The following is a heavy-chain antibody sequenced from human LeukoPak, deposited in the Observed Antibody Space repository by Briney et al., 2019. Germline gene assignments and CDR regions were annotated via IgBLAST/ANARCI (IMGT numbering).Heavy chain of an antibody. J-gene: IGHJ3*02. CDR3: ARKGRIPTVRGDDAFDI. CDR2: ISAYNGNT. CDR1: GYTFRNYG. D-gene: IGHD3-10*01. Sequence: ASAKVYCKSSGYTFRNYGISWVRQAPGQGLEWMGWISAYNGNTNYAQKVQGRLTMTTDTSTNTAYMELRSLRSDDTAVYYCARKGRIPTVRGDDAFDIWGQGTVVTVSS. V-gene: IGHV1-18*01.